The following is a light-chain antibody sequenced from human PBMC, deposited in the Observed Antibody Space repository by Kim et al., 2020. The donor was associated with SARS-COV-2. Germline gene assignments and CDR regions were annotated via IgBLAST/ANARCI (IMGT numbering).Light chain of an antibody. CDR1: SSDVGGYNY. CDR2: DVS. V-gene: IGLV2-14*03. Sequence: SITIYCTGTSSDVGGYNYVSWYQQHQDKGPTLMIYDVSNRPSGFSTRFSGSKSGNTASLTISGLQAEDEADYYCSSYTSISTLHVVFGGGTQLTVL. J-gene: IGLJ2*01. CDR3: SSYTSISTLHVV.